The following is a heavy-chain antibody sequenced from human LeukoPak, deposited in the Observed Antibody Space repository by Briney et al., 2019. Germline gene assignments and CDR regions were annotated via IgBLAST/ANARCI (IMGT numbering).Heavy chain of an antibody. CDR3: ARDGIAVAGMEFDY. Sequence: SETLSLTCTVSGGSISSSSYYWGWIRQPPGKGLEWIGSIYYSGSTYYNPSLKSRVTISVDTSKNQFSLKLSSVTAADTAVYYCARDGIAVAGMEFDYWGQGTLVTVSS. J-gene: IGHJ4*02. CDR2: IYYSGST. D-gene: IGHD6-19*01. V-gene: IGHV4-39*07. CDR1: GGSISSSSYY.